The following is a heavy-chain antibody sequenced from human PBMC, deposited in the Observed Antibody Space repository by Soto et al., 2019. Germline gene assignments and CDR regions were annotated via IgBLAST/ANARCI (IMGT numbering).Heavy chain of an antibody. V-gene: IGHV4-61*01. J-gene: IGHJ6*02. Sequence: PSETLSLTCIVSGDSVTSGSYYWTWLRQPPGKGLEWIGYISYTGSTNYNPSLKSRVTISVDTSKNQFSLKLSSVTAADTAVYYCARVWKRGYSGYDYPYYYYGMDVWGQGTTVTVSS. D-gene: IGHD5-12*01. CDR2: ISYTGST. CDR3: ARVWKRGYSGYDYPYYYYGMDV. CDR1: GDSVTSGSYY.